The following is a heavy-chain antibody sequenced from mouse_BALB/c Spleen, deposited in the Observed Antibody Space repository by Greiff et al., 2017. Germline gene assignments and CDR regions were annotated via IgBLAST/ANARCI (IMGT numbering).Heavy chain of an antibody. J-gene: IGHJ3*01. V-gene: IGHV5-6-3*01. CDR2: INSNGGST. CDR3: ARDRTRWDGFAY. Sequence: EVMLVESGGGLVQPGGSLKLSCAASGFTFSSYGMSWVRQTPDKRLELVATINSNGGSTYYPDSVKGRFTISRDNAKNTLYLQMSSLKSEDTAMYYCARDRTRWDGFAYWGQGTLVTVSA. D-gene: IGHD4-1*01. CDR1: GFTFSSYG.